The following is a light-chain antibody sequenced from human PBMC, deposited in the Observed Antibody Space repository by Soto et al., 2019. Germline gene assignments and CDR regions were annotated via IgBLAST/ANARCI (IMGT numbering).Light chain of an antibody. CDR1: QTISSN. J-gene: IGKJ2*01. V-gene: IGKV3-15*01. CDR2: GAS. CDR3: QQYHNWPPQYT. Sequence: EIVTTQSPATLSVSPGERATLSCRARQTISSNLAWYQQKPGQAPRLLIHGASTRATGVPARFSGSGSGTEFTLTISSLQSEDLAVYYCQQYHNWPPQYTFGQGTKLQIK.